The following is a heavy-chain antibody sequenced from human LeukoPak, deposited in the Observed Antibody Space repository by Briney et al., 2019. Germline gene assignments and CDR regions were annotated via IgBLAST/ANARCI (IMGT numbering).Heavy chain of an antibody. CDR1: GFTFSSYA. CDR3: ARDGSEYQLLLGRFDY. J-gene: IGHJ4*02. D-gene: IGHD2-2*01. V-gene: IGHV3-30-3*01. CDR2: ISYDGSNK. Sequence: GRSLRLSCAASGFTFSSYAMHWVRQAPGKGLEWVAVISYDGSNKYYADSVKGRFTISRDNSKNTLYLQMNSLRAEDTAVYYCARDGSEYQLLLGRFDYWGQGTLVTVSS.